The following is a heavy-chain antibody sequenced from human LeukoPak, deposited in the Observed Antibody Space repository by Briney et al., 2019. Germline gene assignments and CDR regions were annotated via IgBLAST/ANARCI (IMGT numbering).Heavy chain of an antibody. D-gene: IGHD3-9*01. Sequence: GGSLRLSCAASGFSFSNYAMNWVRQAPGKGLEWIAYINHNAEMIFYPDFVKGRFTISRDNPKKSLYLQMNALRYEDTAIYYCARDHDWAFDLWGQGTLVTVSS. CDR2: INHNAEMI. V-gene: IGHV3-48*02. CDR1: GFSFSNYA. CDR3: ARDHDWAFDL. J-gene: IGHJ4*02.